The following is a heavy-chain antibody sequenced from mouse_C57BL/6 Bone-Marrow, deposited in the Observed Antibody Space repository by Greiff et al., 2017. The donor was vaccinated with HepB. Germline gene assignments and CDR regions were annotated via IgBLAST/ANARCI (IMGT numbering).Heavy chain of an antibody. D-gene: IGHD2-5*01. CDR1: GFSLTSYG. CDR3: ARIYYSNYVWFAY. Sequence: QVQLKESGPGLVAPSQSLSITCTVSGFSLTSYGVDWVRQSPGKGLEWLGVIWGVGSTNYNSALKSRLSISKDNSKSQVFLKMNSLQTDDTAMYYCARIYYSNYVWFAYWGQGTLVTVSA. CDR2: IWGVGST. J-gene: IGHJ3*01. V-gene: IGHV2-6*01.